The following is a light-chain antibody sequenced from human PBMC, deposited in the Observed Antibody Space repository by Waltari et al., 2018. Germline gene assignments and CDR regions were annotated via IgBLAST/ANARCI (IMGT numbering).Light chain of an antibody. CDR2: AAS. CDR1: QSIRRY. J-gene: IGKJ1*01. CDR3: QNHERLPAT. Sequence: SCRASQSIRRYRVWYQQRPGQAPRLLIYAASTRATGIPDRFSGSGYGTDFSLTIDRLEPEDFAVYFCQNHERLPATFGQGTRVEIK. V-gene: IGKV3-20*01.